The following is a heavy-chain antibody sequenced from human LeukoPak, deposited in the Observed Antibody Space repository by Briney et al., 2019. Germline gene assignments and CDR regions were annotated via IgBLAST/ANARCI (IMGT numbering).Heavy chain of an antibody. CDR3: ARGDRYYDNNNYPTFDYNSYYYMDV. CDR2: INTNSGNT. Sequence: ASVKVSCKASGYTFTSYAINWVRQATGQGLEWIGWINTNSGNTGYAQRFQGKVTMTRNSSISTAYMEVSRLRSEDTAVYYCARGDRYYDNNNYPTFDYNSYYYMDVWGKGTTVTVSS. J-gene: IGHJ6*03. V-gene: IGHV1-8*01. D-gene: IGHD3-22*01. CDR1: GYTFTSYA.